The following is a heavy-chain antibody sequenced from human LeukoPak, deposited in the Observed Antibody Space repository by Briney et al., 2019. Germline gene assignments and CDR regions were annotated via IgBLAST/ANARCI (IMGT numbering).Heavy chain of an antibody. V-gene: IGHV1-69*05. CDR3: ARDGLWGDSSGYFHY. J-gene: IGHJ4*02. D-gene: IGHD3-22*01. CDR2: IIPIFGTA. Sequence: SVKVSCTASGGTFSSYAISWVRQAPGQGLEWMGGIIPIFGTANYAQKFQGRVTITTDESTSTAYMELSSLRSEDTAVYYCARDGLWGDSSGYFHYWGQGTLVTVSS. CDR1: GGTFSSYA.